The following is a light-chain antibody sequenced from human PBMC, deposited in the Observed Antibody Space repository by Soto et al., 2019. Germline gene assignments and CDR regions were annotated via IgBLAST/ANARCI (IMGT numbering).Light chain of an antibody. CDR2: PAS. J-gene: IGKJ4*01. CDR1: QDIRNY. V-gene: IGKV1-17*01. Sequence: DIQLTQSPSPLSASFVDRVTITCRASQDIRNYLGWYQQKPGKAPKSLIYPASSFQSGVPSMFSGSGSGTDLTLTISSLQPEDLATYYCLQHNSYPLTFGGGTKVDIK. CDR3: LQHNSYPLT.